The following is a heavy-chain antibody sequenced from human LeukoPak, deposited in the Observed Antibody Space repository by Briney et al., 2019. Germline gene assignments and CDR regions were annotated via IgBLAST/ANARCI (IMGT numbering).Heavy chain of an antibody. CDR3: ASSGEEDSNFDY. CDR2: IYYSGST. CDR1: GGSISSYY. J-gene: IGHJ4*02. V-gene: IGHV4-59*01. D-gene: IGHD7-27*01. Sequence: SETLSLTCTVSGGSISSYYWSWIRQPPGKGLEWIGYIYYSGSTNYHPSLKSRVPISVDTSKNQFSLKLSSVTAADTAVYYCASSGEEDSNFDYWGQGTLVTVSS.